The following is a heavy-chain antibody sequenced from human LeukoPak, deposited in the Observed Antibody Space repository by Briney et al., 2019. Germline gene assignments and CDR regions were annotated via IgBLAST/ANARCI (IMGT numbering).Heavy chain of an antibody. CDR3: VRDGLLWYGGAT. CDR2: LNSDGTRI. V-gene: IGHV3-74*01. CDR1: GFSFSSYW. Sequence: EGSLRLSCTASGFSFSSYWMHWVRQVPGKGLEWVSCLNSDGTRISYADSVKGRFTISRDNSKNTLYLQMNSLRVEDTAVYYCVRDGLLWYGGATWGQGTMVTVSS. D-gene: IGHD2-21*01. J-gene: IGHJ3*01.